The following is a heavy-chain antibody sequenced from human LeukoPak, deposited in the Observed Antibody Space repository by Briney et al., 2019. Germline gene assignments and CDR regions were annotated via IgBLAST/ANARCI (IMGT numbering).Heavy chain of an antibody. V-gene: IGHV1-46*01. CDR1: GYTFTSYY. J-gene: IGHJ4*02. CDR2: INPSGGST. CDR3: ARNVGSGLDY. Sequence: ASVKVSCKASGYTFTSYYMHWVRQAPGQGLEWMGFINPSGGSTSYAQKFQGRVTMTRDVSTSTVYMELSSLRSEDTAVYWCARNVGSGLDYWGQGTLVTVSS. D-gene: IGHD2-15*01.